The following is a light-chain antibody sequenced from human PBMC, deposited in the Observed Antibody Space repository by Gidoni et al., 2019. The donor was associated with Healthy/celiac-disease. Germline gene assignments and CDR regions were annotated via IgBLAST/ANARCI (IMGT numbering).Light chain of an antibody. V-gene: IGKV3-20*01. Sequence: ELVFTQSPGTLSLSPGERATLSCRASQSVSSSDLAWYQQKPGQAPRLLIDGASSRATGIPDRFSGSGSGTDFTLTISRLEPEDFAVYYCQQYGSSPWTFGQGTKVEIK. CDR1: QSVSSSD. CDR3: QQYGSSPWT. J-gene: IGKJ1*01. CDR2: GAS.